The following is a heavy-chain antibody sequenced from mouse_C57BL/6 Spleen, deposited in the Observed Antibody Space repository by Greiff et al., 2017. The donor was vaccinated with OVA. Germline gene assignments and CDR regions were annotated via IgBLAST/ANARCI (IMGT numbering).Heavy chain of an antibody. J-gene: IGHJ4*01. CDR2: IYPGDGDT. CDR3: ASSAYYSNYYAMDY. CDR1: GYAFSSSW. Sequence: QVQLQQSGPELVKPGASVKISCKASGYAFSSSWMNWVKQRPGKGLEWIGRIYPGDGDTNYNGKFKGKATLTADKSSSTAYMQLSSLTSEDSAVYFCASSAYYSNYYAMDYWGQGTSVTVSS. D-gene: IGHD2-5*01. V-gene: IGHV1-82*01.